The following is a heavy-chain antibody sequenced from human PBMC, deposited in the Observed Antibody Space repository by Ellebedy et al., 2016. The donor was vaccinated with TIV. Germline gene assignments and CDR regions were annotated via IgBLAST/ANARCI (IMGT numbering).Heavy chain of an antibody. V-gene: IGHV3-49*03. D-gene: IGHD6-19*01. Sequence: PGGSLRLSCTTSGFTFGDYAVTWFRQAPGKGLEWVGFIRSEAYGGTSEYAASVRGRFTFSRDDSKSIAYLQMNSLKIDDTAVYYCTRQRWLARDAFDIWGQGTLVTVSS. CDR1: GFTFGDYA. CDR3: TRQRWLARDAFDI. CDR2: IRSEAYGGTS. J-gene: IGHJ3*02.